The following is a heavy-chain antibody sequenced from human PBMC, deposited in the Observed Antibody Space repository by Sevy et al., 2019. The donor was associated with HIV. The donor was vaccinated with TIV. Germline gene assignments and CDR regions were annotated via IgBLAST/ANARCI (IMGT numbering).Heavy chain of an antibody. J-gene: IGHJ3*02. CDR2: IYTSGST. CDR3: ARDQTCSSTSCYLSFDI. CDR1: GGSISSYY. V-gene: IGHV4-4*07. Sequence: PETLSLTCTVSGGSISSYYWSWIRQPAGKGLEWIGRIYTSGSTNYNPSLKSRVTMSVDTSKNQFSLKLSSVTAADTAVYYCARDQTCSSTSCYLSFDIWGQGTMVTVSS. D-gene: IGHD2-2*01.